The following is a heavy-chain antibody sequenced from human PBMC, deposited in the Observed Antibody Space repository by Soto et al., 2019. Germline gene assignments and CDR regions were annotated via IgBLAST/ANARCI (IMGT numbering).Heavy chain of an antibody. CDR2: ISAYNGNT. Sequence: ASVKVSCKASGYTFTSYGISWVRQAPGQGLEWMGWISAYNGNTNYAQKLQGRVTMPTDTSTSSAHMELMSLRAADTAVYYCARVEGSSGSYYYYWGQGTLVTVSS. J-gene: IGHJ4*02. V-gene: IGHV1-18*01. CDR3: ARVEGSSGSYYYY. D-gene: IGHD1-26*01. CDR1: GYTFTSYG.